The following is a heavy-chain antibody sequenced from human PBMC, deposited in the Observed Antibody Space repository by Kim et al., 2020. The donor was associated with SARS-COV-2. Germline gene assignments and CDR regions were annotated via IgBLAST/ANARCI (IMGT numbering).Heavy chain of an antibody. CDR1: GYTFTSYG. CDR3: ARPPSGSENSGYDYQPWGY. D-gene: IGHD5-12*01. CDR2: ISAYNGNT. J-gene: IGHJ4*02. V-gene: IGHV1-18*01. Sequence: ASVKVSCKASGYTFTSYGISWVRQAPGQGLEWMGWISAYNGNTNYAQKLQGRVTMTTDTSTSTAYMELRSLRSDDTAVYYCARPPSGSENSGYDYQPWGYWGQGTLVTVSS.